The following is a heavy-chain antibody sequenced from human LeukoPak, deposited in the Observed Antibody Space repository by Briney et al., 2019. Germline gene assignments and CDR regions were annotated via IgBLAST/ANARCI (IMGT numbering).Heavy chain of an antibody. CDR3: ARGTYGDWLAGDY. CDR2: TYYRSKWYN. Sequence: SQTLSLTCAISGDSVSSNSVTWNWIRQSPSRGLEWLGRTYYRSKWYNDHAVSVKSRITINADTSKNQFSLQLSSVTPEDTAVYYCARGTYGDWLAGDYWGQGTLVTVSS. J-gene: IGHJ4*02. CDR1: GDSVSSNSVT. V-gene: IGHV6-1*01. D-gene: IGHD4-17*01.